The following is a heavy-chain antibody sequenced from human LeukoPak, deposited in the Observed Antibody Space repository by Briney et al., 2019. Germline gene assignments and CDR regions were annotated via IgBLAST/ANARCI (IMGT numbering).Heavy chain of an antibody. Sequence: GGSLRLSCAAPGFTFSSYSMNWVRQAPGKGLEWVSSVSSSSSYIYYADSVKGRFTISRDNAKNSLYLQMNSLRAEDTAVYYCARLDDTDAFDIWGQGTMVTVSS. CDR2: VSSSSSYI. J-gene: IGHJ3*02. V-gene: IGHV3-21*01. CDR1: GFTFSSYS. CDR3: ARLDDTDAFDI. D-gene: IGHD3-22*01.